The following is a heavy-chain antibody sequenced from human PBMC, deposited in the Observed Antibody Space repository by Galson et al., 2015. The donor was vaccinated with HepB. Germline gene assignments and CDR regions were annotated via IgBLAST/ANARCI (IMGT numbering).Heavy chain of an antibody. V-gene: IGHV1-24*01. CDR2: FDPEDGET. CDR3: ATRLGYCTNGVCSGYWYFDL. CDR1: GYTLTELS. D-gene: IGHD2-8*01. J-gene: IGHJ2*01. Sequence: SVKVSCKVSGYTLTELSMHWVRQAPGKGLEWMGGFDPEDGETIYAQKFQGRVTMTEDTSTDTAYMELSSLRSEDTAVYYCATRLGYCTNGVCSGYWYFDLWGRGTLVTVSS.